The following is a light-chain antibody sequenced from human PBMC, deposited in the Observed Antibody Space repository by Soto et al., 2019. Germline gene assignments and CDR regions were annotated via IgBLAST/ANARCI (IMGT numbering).Light chain of an antibody. V-gene: IGKV3-15*01. CDR2: GAS. J-gene: IGKJ4*01. CDR1: QSVSSN. CDR3: QPYNNCPLN. Sequence: EKVMTQSPATLSVSPGERATLSCRASQSVSSNLAWYQQKPGQAPRLLIYGASTRATGIPARFSGSGSGTEFTLNITTRQSEAFAVYYCQPYNNCPLNFGGGTKVEIK.